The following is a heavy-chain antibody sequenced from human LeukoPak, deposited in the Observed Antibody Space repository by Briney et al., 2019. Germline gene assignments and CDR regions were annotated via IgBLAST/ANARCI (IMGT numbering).Heavy chain of an antibody. D-gene: IGHD1-1*01. CDR2: IHYSGDT. J-gene: IGHJ4*02. V-gene: IGHV4-59*13. CDR1: GGAISSFF. CDR3: ARDLELERNRWNYFES. Sequence: SETLSLTCTVSGGAISSFFWSWIRQPPGKGLEWIGSIHYSGDTKYNSFLKSRVSLSVDTSKQQFSLRLSSVTAADTAVYYCARDLELERNRWNYFESWGQGTLLTVSS.